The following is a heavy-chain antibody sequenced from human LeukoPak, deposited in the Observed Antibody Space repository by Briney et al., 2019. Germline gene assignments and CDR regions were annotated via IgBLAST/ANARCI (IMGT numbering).Heavy chain of an antibody. CDR2: INPNSGGT. D-gene: IGHD2-15*01. CDR3: ARDPPVYCSGGSCYGDY. V-gene: IGHV1-2*02. Sequence: GASVKVSCKASGYTFTGYYMHWVRQAPGQGLEWMGWINPNSGGTNYAQKFQGRVTMTRDTSISTAYMELSRLRSDDTAVYYCARDPPVYCSGGSCYGDYWGQGTLVTVSS. J-gene: IGHJ4*02. CDR1: GYTFTGYY.